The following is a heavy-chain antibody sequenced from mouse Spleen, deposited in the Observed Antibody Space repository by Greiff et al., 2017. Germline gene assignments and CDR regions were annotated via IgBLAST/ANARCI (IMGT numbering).Heavy chain of an antibody. Sequence: EVKLVESEGGLVQPGSSMKLSCTASGFTFSDYYMAWVRQVPEKGLEWVANINYDGSSTYYLDSLKSRFIISRDNAKNILYLQMSSLKSEDTATYYCARVSLYWYFDVWGAGTTVTVSS. V-gene: IGHV5-16*01. CDR1: GFTFSDYY. J-gene: IGHJ1*01. CDR2: INYDGSST. CDR3: ARVSLYWYFDV.